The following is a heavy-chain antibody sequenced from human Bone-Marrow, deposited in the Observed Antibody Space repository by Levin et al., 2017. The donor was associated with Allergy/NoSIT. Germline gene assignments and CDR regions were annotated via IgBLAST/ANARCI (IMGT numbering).Heavy chain of an antibody. J-gene: IGHJ4*02. Sequence: GASVKVSCKASGYTFSSHYLHWVRQAPGQGLERMGIINIGGNSATYAQKFQGRVAMTRDTSTSTVYMELSGLKSEDTAVYYCARGVGATSTYFDFWGQGSLVTVSS. CDR2: INIGGNSA. CDR1: GYTFSSHY. V-gene: IGHV1-46*01. CDR3: ARGVGATSTYFDF. D-gene: IGHD1-26*01.